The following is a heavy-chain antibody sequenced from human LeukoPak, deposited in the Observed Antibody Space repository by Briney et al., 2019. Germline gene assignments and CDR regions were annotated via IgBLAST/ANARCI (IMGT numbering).Heavy chain of an antibody. CDR2: IYTSGST. J-gene: IGHJ6*03. D-gene: IGHD3-10*01. CDR3: ARSAVIHYYYGSGSYYDYYYMDV. Sequence: SETLSLTCTVSGGSISSYYWSWIRQPAGKGLEWIGRIYTSGSTNYNPSLKSRVTMSVDTSKNQFSLKLSSVTAADTAVYCCARSAVIHYYYGSGSYYDYYYMDVWGKGTTVTVSS. V-gene: IGHV4-4*07. CDR1: GGSISSYY.